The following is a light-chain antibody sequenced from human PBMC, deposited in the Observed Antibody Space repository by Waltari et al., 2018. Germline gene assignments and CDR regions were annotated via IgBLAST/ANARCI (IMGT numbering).Light chain of an antibody. Sequence: QSVLTQPPSAAGTPGQRATISRSGSSSNTGSNYVYWYQQLPGTAPKTLIYRNNQRPAGVPDRFSGSKSGTSASLAISGLRSEDEADYYCAAWDDSLSGVYVFGTGTKVTVL. CDR1: SSNTGSNY. J-gene: IGLJ1*01. V-gene: IGLV1-47*01. CDR3: AAWDDSLSGVYV. CDR2: RNN.